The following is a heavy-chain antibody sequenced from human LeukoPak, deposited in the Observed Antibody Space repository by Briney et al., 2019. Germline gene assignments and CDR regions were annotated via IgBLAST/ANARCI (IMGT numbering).Heavy chain of an antibody. CDR1: GFTFSTYW. V-gene: IGHV3-74*01. CDR3: ARGDYYGSGSYYWFDP. D-gene: IGHD3-10*01. Sequence: GGSLRLSCAASGFTFSTYWMHWVRQTPGKGLVWFSRIDHDGINTYYADSVKGRFTISRDNAKNTLYLRMNSLRAEDTAVYYCARGDYYGSGSYYWFDPWGQGTLVTVSS. J-gene: IGHJ5*02. CDR2: IDHDGINT.